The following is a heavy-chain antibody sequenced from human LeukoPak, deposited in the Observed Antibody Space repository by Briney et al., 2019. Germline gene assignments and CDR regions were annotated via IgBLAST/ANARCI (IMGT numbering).Heavy chain of an antibody. CDR1: GGTFSSYA. V-gene: IGHV1-69*13. CDR2: IIPIFGTA. D-gene: IGHD4-17*01. CDR3: ARDGTGDSFDY. J-gene: IGHJ4*02. Sequence: ASVKVSCKAPGGTFSSYAISWVRQAPGQGLEWMGGIIPIFGTANYAQKFQGRVTITADESTSTAYMELSSLRSEDTAVYYCARDGTGDSFDYWGQGTLVTVSS.